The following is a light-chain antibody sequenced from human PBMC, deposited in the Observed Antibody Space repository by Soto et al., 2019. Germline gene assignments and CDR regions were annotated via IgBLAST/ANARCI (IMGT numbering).Light chain of an antibody. CDR3: QHYTSYSQT. CDR2: DAS. J-gene: IGKJ1*01. CDR1: QNINSW. Sequence: DLQMTQSPSILSASIGDRVTITCRASQNINSWLAWYQQKPGKAPNLLIYDASSLESGVPSRFGGSGSGTEFILTIDSLQPDDFATYYCQHYTSYSQTFGQGTKVEI. V-gene: IGKV1-5*01.